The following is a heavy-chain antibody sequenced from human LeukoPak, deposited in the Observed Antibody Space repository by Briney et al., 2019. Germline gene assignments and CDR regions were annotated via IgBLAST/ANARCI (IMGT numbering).Heavy chain of an antibody. CDR1: GGTFSSYA. J-gene: IGHJ4*02. V-gene: IGHV1-69*04. D-gene: IGHD1-26*01. Sequence: SVKVSCKASGGTFSSYAISWVRQAPGQGLEWMGRIIPIFGIANYAQKFQGRVTITADKSTSTAYMELSSLRSEDTAVYYCARTFRRDGSYPFDYWGQGTLVTASS. CDR3: ARTFRRDGSYPFDY. CDR2: IIPIFGIA.